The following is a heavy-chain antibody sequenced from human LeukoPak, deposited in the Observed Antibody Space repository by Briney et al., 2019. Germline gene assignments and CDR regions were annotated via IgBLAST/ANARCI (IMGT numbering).Heavy chain of an antibody. CDR2: IYHSGST. V-gene: IGHV4-30-2*01. D-gene: IGHD3-22*01. CDR1: GGPISSGGYS. J-gene: IGHJ5*02. CDR3: ARDKSYYDSSGENWFDP. Sequence: PSQTLSLTCAVSGGPISSGGYSWSWIRQPPGKGLEWIGYIYHSGSTYYNPSLKSRVTISVDRSKNQFSLKLSSVTAADTAVYYCARDKSYYDSSGENWFDPWGQGTLVTVSS.